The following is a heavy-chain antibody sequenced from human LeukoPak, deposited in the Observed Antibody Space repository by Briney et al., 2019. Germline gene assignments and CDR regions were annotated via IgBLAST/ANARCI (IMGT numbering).Heavy chain of an antibody. CDR2: INTNTATP. Sequence: GASVKVSCKASGYTFTHYAVNWVRQAPGQGLEWMGLINTNTATPMYAQGFSGRFVFSLDVSASTAYLQISSLKAGDTAVYYCARDPSRSPGGGFFSPLGYWGQGSLVTVSS. D-gene: IGHD2-15*01. CDR3: ARDPSRSPGGGFFSPLGY. J-gene: IGHJ4*02. V-gene: IGHV7-4-1*02. CDR1: GYTFTHYA.